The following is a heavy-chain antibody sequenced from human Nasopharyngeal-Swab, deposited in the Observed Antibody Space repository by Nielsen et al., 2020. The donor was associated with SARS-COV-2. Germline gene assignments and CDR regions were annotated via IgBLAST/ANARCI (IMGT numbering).Heavy chain of an antibody. CDR1: GGSISSGSYY. V-gene: IGHV4-61*02. J-gene: IGHJ4*02. CDR2: TYTSGST. CDR3: ARGSRGYYFDY. D-gene: IGHD2-15*01. Sequence: SETLSLTCTVSGGSISSGSYYWSWIRQPAGKGLEWIGRTYTSGSTDYNPSLKSRVTISVDTSKNQFSLKLSSVTAADTAVYYCARGSRGYYFDYWGQGTLVTVSS.